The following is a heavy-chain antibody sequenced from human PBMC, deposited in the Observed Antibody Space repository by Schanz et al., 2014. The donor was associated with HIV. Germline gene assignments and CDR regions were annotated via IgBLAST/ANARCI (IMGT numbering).Heavy chain of an antibody. D-gene: IGHD4-17*01. CDR1: GFTFSSYA. Sequence: QVQLVESGGGVVQPGGSLRLSCAASGFTFSSYAMSWVRQRPGRGLEWVAAIWYDGSNKFYADSVKGRFTISRDNSKNTLYLQMNNLRAEDTAVYGCARQGLRFSFWLDYWGQGTPVTVS. J-gene: IGHJ4*02. CDR2: IWYDGSNK. CDR3: ARQGLRFSFWLDY. V-gene: IGHV3-33*08.